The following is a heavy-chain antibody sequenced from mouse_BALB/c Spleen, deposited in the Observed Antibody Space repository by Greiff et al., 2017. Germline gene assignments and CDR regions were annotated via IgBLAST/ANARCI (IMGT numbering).Heavy chain of an antibody. CDR1: GFSLTSYG. CDR2: IWGDGGT. V-gene: IGHV2-3*01. Sequence: VKLVESGPGLVAPSQSLSITCTVSGFSLTSYGVSWVRQPPGKGLEWLGLIWGDGGTTYHSALLSRLSISTDNSKCHVFLKLNSLQTDDTATDYCAKREQRYDGMDYWGQGTSVTVSS. D-gene: IGHD2-14*01. J-gene: IGHJ4*01. CDR3: AKREQRYDGMDY.